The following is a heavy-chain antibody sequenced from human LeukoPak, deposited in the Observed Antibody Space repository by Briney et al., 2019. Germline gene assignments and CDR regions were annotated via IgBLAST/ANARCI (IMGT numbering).Heavy chain of an antibody. CDR2: IYYSGST. CDR3: ARNPPHGWELLVYFDY. Sequence: SETLSLTCTVSGGSISSYYWSWIRQPPGKGLKWIGYIYYSGSTNYNPSLKSRVTISVDTSKNQFSLKLSSVTAADTAVYYCARNPPHGWELLVYFDYWGQGTLVTVSS. V-gene: IGHV4-59*01. D-gene: IGHD1-26*01. CDR1: GGSISSYY. J-gene: IGHJ4*02.